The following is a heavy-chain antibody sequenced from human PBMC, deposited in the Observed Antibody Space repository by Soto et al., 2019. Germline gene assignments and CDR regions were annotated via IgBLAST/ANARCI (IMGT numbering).Heavy chain of an antibody. Sequence: GASVKVSCKASGYSFTDYHIHWVRQAPGQGLEWLGRINPKSGGTSSAQKFQGWVTMTTDTSISTASMELTRLTSDDTAIYYCARGDSTDCSNGVCSFFYNHDMDVWGQGTTVTVSS. J-gene: IGHJ6*02. D-gene: IGHD2-8*01. CDR3: ARGDSTDCSNGVCSFFYNHDMDV. CDR1: GYSFTDYH. V-gene: IGHV1-2*04. CDR2: INPKSGGT.